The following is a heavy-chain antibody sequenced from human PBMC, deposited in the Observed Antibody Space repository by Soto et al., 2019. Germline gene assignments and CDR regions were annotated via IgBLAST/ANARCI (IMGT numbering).Heavy chain of an antibody. CDR3: AKDPADVVRESNWFDP. V-gene: IGHV3-23*01. CDR1: KFTFNNYA. D-gene: IGHD1-26*01. Sequence: EVQLLESGGGLVQPGGSLRLSCAASKFTFNNYAMSWVRQAPGKGLEWVSAISGSGYHTYYADSVKGRFTSSRDNSKNTLYLQMHRLRAEDTALYYCAKDPADVVRESNWFDPWGQGTLVTVSS. J-gene: IGHJ5*02. CDR2: ISGSGYHT.